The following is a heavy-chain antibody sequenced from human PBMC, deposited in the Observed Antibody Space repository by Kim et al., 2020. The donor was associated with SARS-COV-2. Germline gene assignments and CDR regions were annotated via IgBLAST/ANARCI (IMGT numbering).Heavy chain of an antibody. Sequence: TYYADSVKGRFTISRDNSKNTLYLQMNSLRAEDTAVYYCAREGTRGSRGYWGQGTLVTVSS. D-gene: IGHD2-8*02. CDR2: T. V-gene: IGHV3-53*01. J-gene: IGHJ4*02. CDR3: AREGTRGSRGY.